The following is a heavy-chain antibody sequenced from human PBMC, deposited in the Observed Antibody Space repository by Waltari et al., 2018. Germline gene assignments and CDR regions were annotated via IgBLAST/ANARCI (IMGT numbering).Heavy chain of an antibody. Sequence: QVQLVQSGAEVKKPGSSVKVSCKASGGTFSSYAISWVRQAPGQGLEWMGGIIPIFGTANYAQKFQGRVTITADKSTSTAYMELSSLRSEDTAVYYCARGDPYYYDSSGYHQLGNWFDPWGQGTLVTVSS. CDR3: ARGDPYYYDSSGYHQLGNWFDP. D-gene: IGHD3-22*01. CDR2: IIPIFGTA. CDR1: GGTFSSYA. V-gene: IGHV1-69*14. J-gene: IGHJ5*02.